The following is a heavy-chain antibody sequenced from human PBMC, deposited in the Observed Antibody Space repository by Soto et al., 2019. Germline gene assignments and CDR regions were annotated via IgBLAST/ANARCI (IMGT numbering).Heavy chain of an antibody. CDR3: ARLYYDYV. D-gene: IGHD3-3*01. Sequence: GVLKISCAASGFTFSTYSMNWVRQAPGKGLEWISYIDSESDTIFYADSVKGRFTISRDNAKNSLYLQMNSLRDEDTAVYYCARLYYDYVWGQGTTVTVAS. J-gene: IGHJ6*02. CDR1: GFTFSTYS. CDR2: IDSESDTI. V-gene: IGHV3-48*02.